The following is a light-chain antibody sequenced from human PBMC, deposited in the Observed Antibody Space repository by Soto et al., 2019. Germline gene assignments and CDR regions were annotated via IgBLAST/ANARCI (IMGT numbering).Light chain of an antibody. CDR1: QSVSSY. Sequence: EIVLTQSPGTLSLSPGERATLSCRASQSVSSYLAWYQQKPGQGHRLLIYGAYSRATGTQDRFSGSGSGTDFTLTIKRLEPEDFALYYCKQYGSSPPTFGQGTKVDIK. CDR3: KQYGSSPPT. CDR2: GAY. J-gene: IGKJ1*01. V-gene: IGKV3-20*01.